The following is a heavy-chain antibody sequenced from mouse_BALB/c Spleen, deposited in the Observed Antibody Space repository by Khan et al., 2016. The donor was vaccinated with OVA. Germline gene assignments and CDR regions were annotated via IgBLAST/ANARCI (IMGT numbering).Heavy chain of an antibody. Sequence: QVQLQQSGAELVGPGTSVKVSCKASGYAFTSYLIEWVNQRPGQGLEWIGLINPGNGITNYNEKFRGKATLTEDKSSTTTYMQFSSLTSDDSAVCFCARSQLGLRFDYWGQGTTLTVSS. D-gene: IGHD3-1*01. CDR2: INPGNGIT. V-gene: IGHV1-54*01. J-gene: IGHJ2*01. CDR1: GYAFTSYL. CDR3: ARSQLGLRFDY.